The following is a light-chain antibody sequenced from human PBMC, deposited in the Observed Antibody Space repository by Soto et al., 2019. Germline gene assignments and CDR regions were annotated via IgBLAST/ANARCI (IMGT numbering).Light chain of an antibody. J-gene: IGKJ1*01. CDR2: LGS. V-gene: IGKV2-28*01. CDR3: MQALQTPRT. CDR1: QSLLYSNGDNH. Sequence: DIVMTQSPLSVPVTPGEPASISCRSSQSLLYSNGDNHLDWYLQKPGQSPQLLIYLGSYRASGVPDRFSGSGSGTDFTLKISRVEAEDVGVYYCMQALQTPRTFGQGTKVEIK.